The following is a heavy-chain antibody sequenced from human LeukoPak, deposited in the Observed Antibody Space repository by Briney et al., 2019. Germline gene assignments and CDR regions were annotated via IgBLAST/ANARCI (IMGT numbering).Heavy chain of an antibody. D-gene: IGHD2-15*01. V-gene: IGHV4-61*01. Sequence: SETLSLTCTVSGGSVSSGYDYWSWIRQPPGKGLEWIGYIYYSGSTNYNPSLKSRVTISVDTSKNQFSLKVSSVTAADTAVYYCARAYRCGGSYYIDYWGQGTLVTVSS. CDR1: GGSVSSGYDY. CDR3: ARAYRCGGSYYIDY. CDR2: IYYSGST. J-gene: IGHJ4*02.